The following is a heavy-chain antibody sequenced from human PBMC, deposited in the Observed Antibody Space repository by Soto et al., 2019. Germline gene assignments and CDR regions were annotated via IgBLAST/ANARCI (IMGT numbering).Heavy chain of an antibody. CDR3: ARGGLSTAMVRVCQF. J-gene: IGHJ4*02. CDR2: INPYNGNT. Sequence: VQLVQSGAEVKKPGASVKISCKASGYTFDTYSMTWVRQAPGQGLEWMAWINPYNGNTHYSQKAQGRVSVTTDTSTSTVYMELRSLRSDDTAIYYCARGGLSTAMVRVCQFWGQGTLVTVSS. D-gene: IGHD5-18*01. CDR1: GYTFDTYS. V-gene: IGHV1-18*04.